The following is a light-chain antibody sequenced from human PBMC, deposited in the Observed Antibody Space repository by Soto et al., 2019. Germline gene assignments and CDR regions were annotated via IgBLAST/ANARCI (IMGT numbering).Light chain of an antibody. V-gene: IGKV3-20*01. CDR2: AAS. Sequence: EIVLTQSPATLSLSPGERATLSCRASQSVSSYLAWYQQTPGQTPRLLIYAASSRATGIPDRFSGSGSGTDFSLTISRLEAEDFAVYYCQQYGSSPRTFGQGTKVDIK. CDR3: QQYGSSPRT. CDR1: QSVSSY. J-gene: IGKJ1*01.